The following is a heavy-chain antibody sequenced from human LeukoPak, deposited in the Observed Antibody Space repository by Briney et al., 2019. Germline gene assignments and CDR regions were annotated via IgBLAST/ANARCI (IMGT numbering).Heavy chain of an antibody. Sequence: PGGSLRLSCAASGFTFSSYAMYWVRQAPGKGLEWVSAISASGEITYYADSVKGRFTISRDNSKNTLYLQMSSLRGEDTAVYYCAKKGSPVTSAFDYWGQGTLVTVSS. CDR1: GFTFSSYA. J-gene: IGHJ4*02. CDR2: ISASGEIT. CDR3: AKKGSPVTSAFDY. V-gene: IGHV3-23*01. D-gene: IGHD4-17*01.